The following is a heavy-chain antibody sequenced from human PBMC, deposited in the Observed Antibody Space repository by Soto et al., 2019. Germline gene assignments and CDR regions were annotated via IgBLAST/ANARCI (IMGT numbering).Heavy chain of an antibody. V-gene: IGHV4-31*03. Sequence: SETLSLTCTVSGGSISSGGYYWSWIRQHPGKGLEWIGYIYYSGSTYYNPSLKSRVTISVDASKNQFSLKLSSVTAADTAVYYCARLSNPWGNSVMDYWGQGTLVTVSS. D-gene: IGHD3-16*01. CDR1: GGSISSGGYY. J-gene: IGHJ4*02. CDR3: ARLSNPWGNSVMDY. CDR2: IYYSGST.